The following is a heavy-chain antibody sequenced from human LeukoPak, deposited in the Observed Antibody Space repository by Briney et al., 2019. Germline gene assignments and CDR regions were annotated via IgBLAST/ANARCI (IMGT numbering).Heavy chain of an antibody. V-gene: IGHV4-59*01. CDR3: AREVAGFGSDYPNWFDP. J-gene: IGHJ5*02. CDR2: ISYSGST. D-gene: IGHD3-10*01. CDR1: GSSISSYY. Sequence: PSETLSLTCIVSGSSISSYYWSWLRQPPGKGLEWIGCISYSGSTNYNPSLKSRVAISVDTPKNQFSLKLSSVTAADTAVYYCAREVAGFGSDYPNWFDPWGQGTLVTVSS.